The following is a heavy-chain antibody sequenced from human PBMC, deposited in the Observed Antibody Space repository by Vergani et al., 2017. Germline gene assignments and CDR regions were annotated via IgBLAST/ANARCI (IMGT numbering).Heavy chain of an antibody. D-gene: IGHD5-18*01. Sequence: QVQLQQWGAGLLKPSETLSLTCAVYGGSFSGYYWSWIRQPPGKGLEWIGEINHSGSTNYNPSLKSRVTISVDTSKNQFSLKLSSVTAADTAVYYCAGVGGRRYSDGRGTFDYWGQGTLVTVSS. V-gene: IGHV4-34*01. CDR2: INHSGST. CDR3: AGVGGRRYSDGRGTFDY. J-gene: IGHJ4*02. CDR1: GGSFSGYY.